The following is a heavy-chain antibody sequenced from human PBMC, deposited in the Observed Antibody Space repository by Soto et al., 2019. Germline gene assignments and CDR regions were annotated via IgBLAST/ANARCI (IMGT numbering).Heavy chain of an antibody. Sequence: QVQLVESGGGLVKPGGSLRLSCAASGFTFSDYYMSWIRQAPGKGLEWVSYMSSSSSYTNYADSVKGRFTISRDNAKNSLYLQMNSLRAEDAAVYYCARDSVYYSDYEVKYFDYWGQGTLVTVSS. CDR1: GFTFSDYY. CDR2: MSSSSSYT. D-gene: IGHD4-17*01. CDR3: ARDSVYYSDYEVKYFDY. J-gene: IGHJ4*02. V-gene: IGHV3-11*05.